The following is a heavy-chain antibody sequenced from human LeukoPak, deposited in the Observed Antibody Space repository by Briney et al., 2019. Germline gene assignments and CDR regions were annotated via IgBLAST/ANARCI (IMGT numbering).Heavy chain of an antibody. V-gene: IGHV3-53*01. CDR1: GFTVSSNY. Sequence: PGGSLRLSCAASGFTVSSNYMSWVRQAPGKGLEWVSVIYSGGSTYYADSVKGRFTISRDNSKNTLYLQMNSLRVKDTAVYYCASYYRGHRYYFDYWGQGTLVTVSS. J-gene: IGHJ4*02. CDR2: IYSGGST. CDR3: ASYYRGHRYYFDY. D-gene: IGHD1-26*01.